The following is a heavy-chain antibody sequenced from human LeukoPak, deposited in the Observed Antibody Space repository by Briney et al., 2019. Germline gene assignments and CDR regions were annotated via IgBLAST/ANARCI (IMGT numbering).Heavy chain of an antibody. D-gene: IGHD2-2*01. CDR2: ISYDGSNK. CDR1: GITVSSNY. CDR3: AKDGCRITSCHVLVDP. V-gene: IGHV3-30*18. Sequence: PPGGSLRLSCAASGITVSSNYMSWVRQAPGKGLEWVAVISYDGSNKYFADSVKGRFTISRDNSKNTLYLQMNGLRAEDTAVYYGAKDGCRITSCHVLVDPWGQGTLVTVSS. J-gene: IGHJ5*02.